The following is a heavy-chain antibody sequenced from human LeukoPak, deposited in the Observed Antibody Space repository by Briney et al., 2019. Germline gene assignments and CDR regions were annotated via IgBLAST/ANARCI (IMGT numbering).Heavy chain of an antibody. D-gene: IGHD3-22*01. Sequence: GGSLRLSCAASGFTFSSYAMSWVRQAPGKGLEWVSTVSGGGGTTYYADSVKGRFTISRDNSKNTLYLQMNSLRAEDTAVYFCAKVSGSGVATLIVVIPYYFDYWGQGTLVTVSS. CDR2: VSGGGGTT. CDR3: AKVSGSGVATLIVVIPYYFDY. V-gene: IGHV3-23*01. J-gene: IGHJ4*02. CDR1: GFTFSSYA.